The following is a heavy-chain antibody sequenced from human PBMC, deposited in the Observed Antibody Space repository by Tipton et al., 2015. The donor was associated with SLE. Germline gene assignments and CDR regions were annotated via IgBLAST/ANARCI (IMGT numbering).Heavy chain of an antibody. D-gene: IGHD3-3*01. CDR1: GYTFTNYG. Sequence: QSGAEVKKPGASVKVSCKASGYTFTNYGISWVRQAPGQGLEWMGWISGDNDNTNYAQKFQGRVTMTTDTSTSTAYMELRSLRSDDTAVYYCARDSLTILGVVHHYYFDYWGQGTLVTVSS. CDR3: ARDSLTILGVVHHYYFDY. V-gene: IGHV1-18*01. CDR2: ISGDNDNT. J-gene: IGHJ4*02.